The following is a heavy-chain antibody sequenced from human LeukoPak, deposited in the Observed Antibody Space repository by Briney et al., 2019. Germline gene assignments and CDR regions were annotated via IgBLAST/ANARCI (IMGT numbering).Heavy chain of an antibody. CDR3: AKGVEALGYMDV. CDR2: ISSSSSYI. J-gene: IGHJ6*03. Sequence: GGSLRLSCAASGFTFSTSAMSWVRQAPGKGLEWVSSISSSSSYIYYADSVKGRFTISRDNAKNSLYLQMNSLRAEDTAVYYCAKGVEALGYMDVWGKGTTVTVSS. V-gene: IGHV3-21*01. CDR1: GFTFSTSA. D-gene: IGHD2-15*01.